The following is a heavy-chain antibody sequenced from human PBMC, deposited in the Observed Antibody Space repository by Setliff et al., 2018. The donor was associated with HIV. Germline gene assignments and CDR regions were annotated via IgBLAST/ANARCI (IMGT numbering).Heavy chain of an antibody. CDR1: GGSISSTNW. J-gene: IGHJ4*02. V-gene: IGHV4-4*02. CDR3: AREISRYSGYEGRMDYFDY. Sequence: SETLSLTCAVSGGSISSTNWWSWVRQPPGKGLEWIGEIYHSGSTNYNPSLKSRVTISVDKSKNQFSLKLSSVTAADTAVYYCAREISRYSGYEGRMDYFDYWGQGTRVTVSS. CDR2: IYHSGST. D-gene: IGHD5-12*01.